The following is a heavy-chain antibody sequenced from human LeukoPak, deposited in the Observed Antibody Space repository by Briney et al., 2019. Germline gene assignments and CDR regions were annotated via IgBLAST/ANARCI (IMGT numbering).Heavy chain of an antibody. CDR3: ARDPKLYSSGWYSPGY. CDR2: INPNSGGT. J-gene: IGHJ4*02. Sequence: GASVKVSCKASGYTFTGYYMHWVRQAPGQGLEWMGRINPNSGGTNYAQKFQGRVTMTRDTSISTAYMELSRLRSDDTAVYYCARDPKLYSSGWYSPGYWGQGTLVTVSS. D-gene: IGHD6-19*01. CDR1: GYTFTGYY. V-gene: IGHV1-2*06.